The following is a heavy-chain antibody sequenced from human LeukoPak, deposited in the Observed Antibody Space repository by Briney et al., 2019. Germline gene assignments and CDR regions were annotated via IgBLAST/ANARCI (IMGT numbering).Heavy chain of an antibody. Sequence: GGSLRLSCAASGFTFSSYSMNWVRQAPGKGLEWVSSISSSSSYIYYADSVKGRFTISRDNAKNSLYLQMNSLRAEDTAVYYCARDQVVVAAIAFDPWGQGTLVTVSS. CDR1: GFTFSSYS. V-gene: IGHV3-21*01. J-gene: IGHJ5*02. CDR3: ARDQVVVAAIAFDP. D-gene: IGHD2-15*01. CDR2: ISSSSSYI.